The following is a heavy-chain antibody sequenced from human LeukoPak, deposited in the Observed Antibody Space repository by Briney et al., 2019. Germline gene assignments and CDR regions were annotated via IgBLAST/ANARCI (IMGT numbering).Heavy chain of an antibody. D-gene: IGHD5-18*01. CDR2: IIPIFGTA. CDR3: ASSTAYGYIGIDY. CDR1: GGTFSSYA. J-gene: IGHJ4*02. Sequence: SVKVSCKASGGTFSSYAISWVRQAPGQGLEWMGGIIPIFGTANYAQKFQGRVTITADESTSTAYMELSSLRSEDTPIYYCASSTAYGYIGIDYWGQGTLVTVSS. V-gene: IGHV1-69*13.